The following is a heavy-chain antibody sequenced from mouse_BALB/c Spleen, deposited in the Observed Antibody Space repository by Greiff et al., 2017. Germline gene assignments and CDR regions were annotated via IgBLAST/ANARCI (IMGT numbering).Heavy chain of an antibody. CDR1: GFTFSSFG. CDR3: ARSYYDYDVGWFAY. Sequence: EVQLQESGGGLVQPGGSRKLSCAASGFTFSSFGMHWVRQAPEKGLEWVAYISSGSSTIYYADTVKGRFTISRDNPKNTLFLQMTSLRSEDTAMYYCARSYYDYDVGWFAYWGQGTLVTVSA. V-gene: IGHV5-17*02. D-gene: IGHD2-4*01. J-gene: IGHJ3*01. CDR2: ISSGSSTI.